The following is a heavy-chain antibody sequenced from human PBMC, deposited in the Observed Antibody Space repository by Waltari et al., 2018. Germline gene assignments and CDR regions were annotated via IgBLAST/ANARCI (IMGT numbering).Heavy chain of an antibody. CDR3: ARDKPPRDYYYGMDV. CDR2: IYSGGST. J-gene: IGHJ6*02. Sequence: EVQLVASGGGLIQPGGSLRLSCAASGFTVSSNYMSWVRQAPGKGLEWVSVIYSGGSTYYADSVKGRFTISRDNSKNTLYLQMNSLRAEDTAVYYCARDKPPRDYYYGMDVWGQGTTVTVSS. CDR1: GFTVSSNY. V-gene: IGHV3-53*01.